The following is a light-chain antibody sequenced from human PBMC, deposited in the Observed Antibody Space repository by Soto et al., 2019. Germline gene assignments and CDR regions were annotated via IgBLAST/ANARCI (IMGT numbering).Light chain of an antibody. J-gene: IGKJ5*01. CDR1: QSISSY. V-gene: IGKV3-11*01. CDR2: DAS. Sequence: EIVLTQSPAILSLSPGERATLSCRASQSISSYLAWYQQRPGQPPRLLVYDASNRAAGIPARFSGSGSGTDFTLTISSLEPEDFAVYYCQQRNYWPITFGQGTRLEIK. CDR3: QQRNYWPIT.